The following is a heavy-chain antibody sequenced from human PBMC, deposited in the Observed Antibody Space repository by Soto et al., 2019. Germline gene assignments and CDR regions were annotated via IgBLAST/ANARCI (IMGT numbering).Heavy chain of an antibody. CDR1: GFTFSSYW. D-gene: IGHD4-17*01. J-gene: IGHJ3*02. V-gene: IGHV3-74*01. CDR2: INSDGSST. CDR3: AREGRVWMTTVTTGAFDI. Sequence: EVQLVESGGGLVQPGGSLRLSCAASGFTFSSYWMHWVRQAPGKGLVWVSRINSDGSSTSYADSVKGRFTISRDNAKNTLYLQMNSLRAEDTAVYYCAREGRVWMTTVTTGAFDIWGQGTMVTVSS.